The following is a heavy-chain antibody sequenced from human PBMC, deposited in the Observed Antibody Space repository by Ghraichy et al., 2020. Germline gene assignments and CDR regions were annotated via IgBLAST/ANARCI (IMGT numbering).Heavy chain of an antibody. Sequence: SQTLSLTCSVTGCSISTDSYYWGWIRQPPGKGLEWVASLYYSGSTYYNPSLKSRVTISMDTSKNQFSLKVNSMTAADKAVYYCARHAYTNLYYYYYMDVWGKGTMVTVSS. J-gene: IGHJ6*03. V-gene: IGHV4-39*07. CDR2: LYYSGST. CDR3: ARHAYTNLYYYYYMDV. CDR1: GCSISTDSYY. D-gene: IGHD4-11*01.